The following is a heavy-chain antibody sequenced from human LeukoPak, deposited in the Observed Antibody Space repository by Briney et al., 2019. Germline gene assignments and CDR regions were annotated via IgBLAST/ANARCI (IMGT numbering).Heavy chain of an antibody. D-gene: IGHD2-15*01. Sequence: SETLSLTCTVSGGSISSSSYYWGWIRQPPGKGLEWIGSTYNSGSTYYNPSLKSRVTISVDTSKNQFSLKLSSVTAADTAVYYCARRTPYFDYWGQGTLVTVSS. V-gene: IGHV4-39*01. CDR3: ARRTPYFDY. CDR1: GGSISSSSYY. J-gene: IGHJ4*02. CDR2: TYNSGST.